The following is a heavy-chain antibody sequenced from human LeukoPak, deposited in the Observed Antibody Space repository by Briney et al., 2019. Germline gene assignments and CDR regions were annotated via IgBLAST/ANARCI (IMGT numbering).Heavy chain of an antibody. J-gene: IGHJ4*02. CDR2: INHSGST. V-gene: IGHV4-34*01. CDR3: ARARRMVATLAGRSPIDY. Sequence: SETLSLTCAVYGGSFSGYYWSWIRQPPGKGREGIGEINHSGSTNYNTSLKRRVTISVDKSKNQFSLKLRCVAAADTAVYYCARARRMVATLAGRSPIDYWGQGTLVTVSS. CDR1: GGSFSGYY. D-gene: IGHD5-12*01.